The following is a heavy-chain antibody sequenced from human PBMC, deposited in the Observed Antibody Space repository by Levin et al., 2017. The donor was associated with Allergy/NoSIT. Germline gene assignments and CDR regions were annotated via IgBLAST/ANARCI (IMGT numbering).Heavy chain of an antibody. CDR2: ISSSAVSK. CDR3: VRDSRYILPYHFAY. V-gene: IGHV3-23*01. D-gene: IGHD3-9*01. CDR1: GFTFTNHA. Sequence: QSGGSLRLSCAASGFTFTNHAMSWVRQAPGEGLEWVSGISSSAVSKYYADSVRGRFTISRDNSNNMIYLDMNSLRAEDTAIYYCVRDSRYILPYHFAYWGQGALVTVSS. J-gene: IGHJ4*02.